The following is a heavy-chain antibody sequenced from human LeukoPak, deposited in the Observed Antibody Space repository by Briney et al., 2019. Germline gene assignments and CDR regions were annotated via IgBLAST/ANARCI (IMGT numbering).Heavy chain of an antibody. Sequence: GGSLRLSCTASGFTFGDHAMSWVCQAPGKGLEWVGFIRSKAYGGTTEYAASVKGRFTISRDDSKSIAYLQMNSLKTEDTAVYYCTRGSIQLWLHNGMDVWGQGTTVTVSS. CDR1: GFTFGDHA. CDR3: TRGSIQLWLHNGMDV. V-gene: IGHV3-49*04. D-gene: IGHD5-18*01. CDR2: IRSKAYGGTT. J-gene: IGHJ6*02.